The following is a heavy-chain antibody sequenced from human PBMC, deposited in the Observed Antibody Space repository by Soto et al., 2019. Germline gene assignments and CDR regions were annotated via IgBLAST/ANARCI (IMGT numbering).Heavy chain of an antibody. CDR2: IFPSDSDT. Sequence: PGESLKISCRTSGYKFTSSWIAWVRQKPGKGLEWMGIIFPSDSDTRYSPSFQGQVTISADRSTSTVFLQWASPKASDTAVYFWARKDKSGYFNWFGPWGQGTLVTVSS. CDR3: ARKDKSGYFNWFGP. D-gene: IGHD3-22*01. J-gene: IGHJ5*02. CDR1: GYKFTSSW. V-gene: IGHV5-51*01.